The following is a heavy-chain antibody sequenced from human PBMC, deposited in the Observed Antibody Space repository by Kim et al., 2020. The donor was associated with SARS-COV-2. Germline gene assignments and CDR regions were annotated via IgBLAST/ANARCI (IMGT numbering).Heavy chain of an antibody. J-gene: IGHJ4*02. Sequence: SETLSLTCAVSGGSISSSNWWSWVRQPPGKGLEWIGEIYHSGSTNYNPSLKSRVTISVDKSKNQFSLKLSSVTAADTAVYYCASVPLYSYGYSGSSDYWGQGTLVTVSS. CDR3: ASVPLYSYGYSGSSDY. V-gene: IGHV4-4*02. CDR2: IYHSGST. D-gene: IGHD5-18*01. CDR1: GGSISSSNW.